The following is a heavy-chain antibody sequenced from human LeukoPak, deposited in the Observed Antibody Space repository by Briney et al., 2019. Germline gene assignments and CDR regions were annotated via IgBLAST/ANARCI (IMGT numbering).Heavy chain of an antibody. V-gene: IGHV1-18*01. D-gene: IGHD3-16*02. Sequence: ASVKVXXXASGYTFXXXXXXXVRQAPGQXXXXXXXXXXXNGNTXYXQKLQGXXXXXTDTSTSTAYMELRSLXXXDTAVYYCAREVTYYDYVWGSYRYFDYWGQGTLVTVSS. CDR1: GYTFXXXX. CDR2: XXXXNGNT. J-gene: IGHJ4*02. CDR3: AREVTYYDYVWGSYRYFDY.